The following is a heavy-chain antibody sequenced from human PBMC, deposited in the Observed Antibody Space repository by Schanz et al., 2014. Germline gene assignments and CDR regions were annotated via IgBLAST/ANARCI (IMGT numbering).Heavy chain of an antibody. CDR2: IDGKSTTV. D-gene: IGHD6-13*01. Sequence: EVQLVESGGGLVQPGGSLRLSCSASGFTFSSYDMHWVRQAPGKGLEWVSYIDGKSTTVYYADSVKGRFTISRDNAKTSQYLQMNSLRADATAVYFCARAHGNHWYGKGLDYWGQGTQVTVSS. J-gene: IGHJ4*02. CDR1: GFTFSSYD. V-gene: IGHV3-48*03. CDR3: ARAHGNHWYGKGLDY.